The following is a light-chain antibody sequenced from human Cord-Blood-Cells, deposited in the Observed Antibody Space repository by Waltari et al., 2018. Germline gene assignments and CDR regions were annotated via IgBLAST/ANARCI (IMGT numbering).Light chain of an antibody. Sequence: QSALTQPASVSGSPGQSITISYTGTSSDVGGYNYVSWYQQHPGKAPKLMIYDVSNRHSGVSNRFSGSKSGNTASLTISGLQAEDEADYYCSSYTSSSTWVFGGGTKLTVL. J-gene: IGLJ3*02. CDR3: SSYTSSSTWV. V-gene: IGLV2-14*03. CDR1: SSDVGGYNY. CDR2: DVS.